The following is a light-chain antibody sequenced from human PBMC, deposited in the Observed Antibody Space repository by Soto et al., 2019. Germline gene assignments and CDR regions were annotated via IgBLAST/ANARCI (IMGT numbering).Light chain of an antibody. CDR3: QQYTNWPPDT. Sequence: IVMTQSPTTLSVSPGERATLSCRASQSVSSNLAWYQQKPGQAPRLLIYGASTRATGIPARFTGSGSGTEFTLTISSLQSEDVAVYYCQQYTNWPPDTFGQGTQLEIK. CDR2: GAS. CDR1: QSVSSN. V-gene: IGKV3-15*01. J-gene: IGKJ2*01.